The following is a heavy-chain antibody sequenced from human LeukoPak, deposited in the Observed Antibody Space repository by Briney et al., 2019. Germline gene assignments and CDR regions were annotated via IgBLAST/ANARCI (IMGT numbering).Heavy chain of an antibody. V-gene: IGHV3-49*04. J-gene: IGHJ4*02. CDR1: GFTFGDYA. CDR2: IRSKAYGGTT. Sequence: SGGFLRLSCTASGFTFGDYAMSWVRQAPGKGLEWVGFIRSKAYGGTTEYAASVKGRFTISRDDSKSIAYLQMNSLRAEDTAVYYCAKDLVYWGQGTLVTVSS. CDR3: AKDLVY. D-gene: IGHD2-8*02.